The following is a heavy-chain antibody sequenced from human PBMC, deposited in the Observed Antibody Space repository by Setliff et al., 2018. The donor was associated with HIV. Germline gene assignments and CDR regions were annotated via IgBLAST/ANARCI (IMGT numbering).Heavy chain of an antibody. CDR3: ARGGTNGAPGYYYMDV. CDR1: GYTFTSDG. V-gene: IGHV1-18*01. D-gene: IGHD2-8*01. Sequence: ASVKVSCKASGYTFTSDGISWVRQAPGQGLEWMGWISAYSGNTNYAQKLQGRVTMTTDTSTSTAYMELRSLRSDDTAVYYCARGGTNGAPGYYYMDVWGKGTTVTVSS. CDR2: ISAYSGNT. J-gene: IGHJ6*03.